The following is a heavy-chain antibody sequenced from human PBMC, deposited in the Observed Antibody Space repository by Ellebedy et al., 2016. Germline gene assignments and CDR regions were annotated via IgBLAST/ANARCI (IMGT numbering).Heavy chain of an antibody. CDR1: GFTVYNTY. CDR3: VTPGGFVGAFSQ. Sequence: GESLKISCAASGFTVYNTYMGWVRQAPGKGLEWVSVIYIGGSPYYVDSVKGRFIISRDSSKNTLLLQMNAVRAEDTAVYYCVTPGGFVGAFSQWGQGTLVIVSS. D-gene: IGHD3-16*01. CDR2: IYIGGSP. V-gene: IGHV3-53*01. J-gene: IGHJ4*02.